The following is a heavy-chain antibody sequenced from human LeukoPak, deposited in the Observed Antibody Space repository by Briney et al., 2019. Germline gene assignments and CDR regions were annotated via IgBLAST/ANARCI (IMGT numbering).Heavy chain of an antibody. CDR1: GGSFSGYY. V-gene: IGHV4-34*01. J-gene: IGHJ5*02. Sequence: SETLSLTCAVYGGSFSGYYWSWIRQPPGKGLEWIGEINHSGSTNYNPSLKSRVTISVDTSKNQFSLKLSSVTAADTAVYYCARARFLEWLHPSNWFDPWGQGTLVTVSS. CDR3: ARARFLEWLHPSNWFDP. CDR2: INHSGST. D-gene: IGHD3-3*01.